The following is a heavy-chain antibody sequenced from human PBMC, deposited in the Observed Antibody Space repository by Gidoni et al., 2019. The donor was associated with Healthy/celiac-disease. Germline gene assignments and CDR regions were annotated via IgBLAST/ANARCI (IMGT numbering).Heavy chain of an antibody. Sequence: QVQLVQSGAEVKKPGASVKVYCKASGNNFTGYYMHWVRQAPGQGLEWMGWINPNSGGTNYAQKFQGWVTMTRDTSISTAYMELSRLRSDVTAVYYCARVEGYSYGIFDYWGQGTLVTVSS. CDR3: ARVEGYSYGIFDY. D-gene: IGHD5-18*01. V-gene: IGHV1-2*04. CDR1: GNNFTGYY. J-gene: IGHJ4*02. CDR2: INPNSGGT.